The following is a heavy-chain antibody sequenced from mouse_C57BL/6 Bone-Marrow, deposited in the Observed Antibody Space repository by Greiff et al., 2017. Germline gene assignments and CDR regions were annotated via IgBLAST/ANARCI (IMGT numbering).Heavy chain of an antibody. CDR2: IRSKSSNYAT. CDR1: GFTFNTYA. V-gene: IGHV10-3*01. J-gene: IGHJ3*01. D-gene: IGHD3-2*02. CDR3: VDCSGL. Sequence: EVQVVEPGGGLVQPEGSLKLSCAASGFTFNTYAMHWVRQAPGKGLEWVARIRSKSSNYATYYADSGKDRFTIARDASQSMLSLKMNNLKTEDTAMYFCVDCSGLWGQGTLVTVSA.